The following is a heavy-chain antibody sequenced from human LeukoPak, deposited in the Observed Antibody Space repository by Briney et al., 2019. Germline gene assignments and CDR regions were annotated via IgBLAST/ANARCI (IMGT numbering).Heavy chain of an antibody. V-gene: IGHV4-34*01. Sequence: SETLSLTCAVYGGSFSGYYWSWIRQPPGKGLEWIGEINHSGSTNYNPSLKSRVTISVDTSKNQFSLKLSSVTAADTAVYYCARRVGATFYYYYMDVWGKGTTVTVSS. D-gene: IGHD1-26*01. CDR1: GGSFSGYY. CDR3: ARRVGATFYYYYMDV. CDR2: INHSGST. J-gene: IGHJ6*03.